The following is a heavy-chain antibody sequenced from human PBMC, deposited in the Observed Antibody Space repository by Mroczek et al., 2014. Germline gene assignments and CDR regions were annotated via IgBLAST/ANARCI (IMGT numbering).Heavy chain of an antibody. CDR1: GFTFSSYG. CDR3: AREAGRHEEFDY. CDR2: IWYDGSNK. Sequence: QVQLVQSGGGVVQPGRSLRLSCAASGFTFSSYGMHWVRQAPGKGLEWVAVIWYDGSNKYYADSVKGRFTISRDNSKNTLYLQMNSLRAEDTAVYYCAREAGRHEEFDYWGQGTLVTVSS. J-gene: IGHJ4*02. V-gene: IGHV3-33*01. D-gene: IGHD1-26*01.